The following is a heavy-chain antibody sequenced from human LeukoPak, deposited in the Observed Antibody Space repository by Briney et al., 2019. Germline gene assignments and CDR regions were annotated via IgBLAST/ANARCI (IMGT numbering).Heavy chain of an antibody. CDR2: ISYDGSNK. CDR1: GFTFSSYG. V-gene: IGHV3-30*03. D-gene: IGHD5-18*01. Sequence: GRSLRLSCAASGFTFSSYGMHWVRQAPGKGLEWVAVISYDGSNKYYADSVKGRFTISRDNAKNSLYLQMNSLRAEDTAVYYCARVRSYGKSDLDYWGQGTLVTVSS. J-gene: IGHJ4*02. CDR3: ARVRSYGKSDLDY.